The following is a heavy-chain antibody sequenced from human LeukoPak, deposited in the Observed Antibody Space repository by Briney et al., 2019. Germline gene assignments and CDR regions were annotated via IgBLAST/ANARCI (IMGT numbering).Heavy chain of an antibody. V-gene: IGHV1-69*13. J-gene: IGHJ4*02. Sequence: SVKVSCKDSGGTFSSYAISWVRQAPGQGLEWMGGIIPIFGTANYAQKFQGRVTITADESTSTAYMELSSLRSEDTAVYYCARGRGVIINFYYFDYWGQGTLVTVSS. D-gene: IGHD3-10*01. CDR3: ARGRGVIINFYYFDY. CDR1: GGTFSSYA. CDR2: IIPIFGTA.